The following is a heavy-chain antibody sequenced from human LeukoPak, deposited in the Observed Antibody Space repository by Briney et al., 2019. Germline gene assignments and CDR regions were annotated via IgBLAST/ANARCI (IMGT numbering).Heavy chain of an antibody. CDR1: GYTFTDFG. V-gene: IGHV1-18*01. D-gene: IGHD3/OR15-3a*01. CDR3: TRDLGVETTMIFFDY. J-gene: IGHJ4*02. Sequence: GASVKVSCKASGYTFTDFGISWVRQAPGQGLEWMGWISAYNGNKNYVQKFQGRVTMTTDTSTSTAYMELTSLRSDDTAMYYCTRDLGVETTMIFFDYWGQGTLVTVSS. CDR2: ISAYNGNK.